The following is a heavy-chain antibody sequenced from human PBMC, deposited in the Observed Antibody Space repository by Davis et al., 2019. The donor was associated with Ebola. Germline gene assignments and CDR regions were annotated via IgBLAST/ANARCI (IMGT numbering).Heavy chain of an antibody. Sequence: GESLKISCAASGFSFSDYWMNWVRQAPGKGLEWVANIKQDGIEKYYVASVKGRFTISRDNTNNSVFLQMDSLGGEDTAVYYCARGREIYSSSSGALDIWGQGTRVTVSS. V-gene: IGHV3-7*01. J-gene: IGHJ3*02. CDR3: ARGREIYSSSSGALDI. D-gene: IGHD6-6*01. CDR2: IKQDGIEK. CDR1: GFSFSDYW.